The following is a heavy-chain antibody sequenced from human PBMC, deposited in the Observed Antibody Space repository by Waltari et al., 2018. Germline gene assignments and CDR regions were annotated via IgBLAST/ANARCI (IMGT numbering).Heavy chain of an antibody. CDR1: GFTFITYW. J-gene: IGHJ5*02. V-gene: IGHV3-7*03. Sequence: EAQLVESGGDLVQRGGSLRLSCAASGFTFITYWMSWVRQSPGKGLEWVANINQDGSDKFYMDSVKGRFTISRDNAKNSLFLEMNSLRGDDTAVYFCAREGITLGAFDPWGQGTLVTVSS. CDR3: AREGITLGAFDP. D-gene: IGHD1-20*01. CDR2: INQDGSDK.